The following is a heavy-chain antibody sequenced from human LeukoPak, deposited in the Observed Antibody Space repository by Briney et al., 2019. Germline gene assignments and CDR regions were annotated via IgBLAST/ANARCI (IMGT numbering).Heavy chain of an antibody. V-gene: IGHV3-74*01. J-gene: IGHJ3*02. CDR2: VNSDGNIT. Sequence: GGSLRLSCAASGFTFSSYWMHWVRQAPGKGLVWLSRVNSDGNITTYADSVRGRFTISRDNAKNTLYLQMNSLRAEDTAVYYCARRGLVPAFDIWGQGTMVSVTS. D-gene: IGHD3-10*02. CDR1: GFTFSSYW. CDR3: ARRGLVPAFDI.